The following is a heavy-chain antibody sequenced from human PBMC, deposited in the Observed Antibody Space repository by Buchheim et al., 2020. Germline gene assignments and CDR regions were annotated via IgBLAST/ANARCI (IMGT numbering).Heavy chain of an antibody. CDR3: ARGDTAMVYYFDY. Sequence: QVQLVQSGAEVKKPGSSVKVSCKASGGTFSSYAISWVRQAPGQGLEWMGRIIPILGIANYAQKFQGRVTITADKSTRTDDMELSSLRSEDTAVYYCARGDTAMVYYFDYWGQGTL. CDR2: IIPILGIA. V-gene: IGHV1-69*04. CDR1: GGTFSSYA. J-gene: IGHJ4*02. D-gene: IGHD5-18*01.